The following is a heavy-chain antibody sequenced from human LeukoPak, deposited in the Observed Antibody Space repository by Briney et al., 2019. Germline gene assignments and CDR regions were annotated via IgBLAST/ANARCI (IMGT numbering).Heavy chain of an antibody. Sequence: GGSLRLSCAASGFSFSSYAMNWVRQAPGKGLEWVSGIISGGGTFYADSVKGWFTISRDNSKNTLYLRMNSLRAEDTAVYYCAKEEPSTGAAFDIWGQGTMVTVSP. CDR2: IISGGGT. D-gene: IGHD1-1*01. J-gene: IGHJ3*02. V-gene: IGHV3-23*01. CDR1: GFSFSSYA. CDR3: AKEEPSTGAAFDI.